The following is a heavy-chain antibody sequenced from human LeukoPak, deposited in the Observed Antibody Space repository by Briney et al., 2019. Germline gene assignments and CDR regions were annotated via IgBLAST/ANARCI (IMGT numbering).Heavy chain of an antibody. CDR3: AKRPYYYGSGSYSQAYNWFDP. J-gene: IGHJ5*02. V-gene: IGHV3-23*01. CDR2: ISGSGGST. D-gene: IGHD3-10*01. Sequence: GGSLRLSCAASGFTFSSYAMSWVRQAPGKGLEWVSAISGSGGSTYYADSVKGRFTISRDNSKNTLYLQMNSLGAEDTAVYYCAKRPYYYGSGSYSQAYNWFDPWGQGTLVTVSS. CDR1: GFTFSSYA.